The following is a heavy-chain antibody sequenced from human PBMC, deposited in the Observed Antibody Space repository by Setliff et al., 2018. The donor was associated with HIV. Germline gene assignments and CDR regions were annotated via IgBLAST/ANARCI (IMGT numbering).Heavy chain of an antibody. CDR3: AREPSPSQWQPLYFDV. D-gene: IGHD6-19*01. CDR2: IYTSGIT. J-gene: IGHJ4*02. V-gene: IGHV4-4*07. Sequence: SETLSLTCNVSGASTNAYFLSWVRHPAGKGLEWIGHIYTSGITNHNPSLKSRVTMSLDTSKEQFSLRLRSATAADTAIYYCAREPSPSQWQPLYFDVWGRGILVTVLL. CDR1: GASTNAYF.